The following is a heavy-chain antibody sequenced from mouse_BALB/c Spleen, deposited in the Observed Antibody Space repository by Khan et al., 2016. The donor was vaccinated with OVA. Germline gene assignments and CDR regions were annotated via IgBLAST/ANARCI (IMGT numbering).Heavy chain of an antibody. D-gene: IGHD1-2*01. CDR2: IRKKASGYTT. CDR3: ARLDYGYGFAY. CDR1: GFTFTDYY. J-gene: IGHJ3*01. V-gene: IGHV7-3*02. Sequence: EVELVESGGGLVQPGGSLRLSCATSGFTFTDYYMNWVRQPPGKALEWLGFIRKKASGYTTEYSPSVKGRFTIYRDNSQSILYLQMNTLRAADSASCYCARLDYGYGFAYGGQGTLVTVAA.